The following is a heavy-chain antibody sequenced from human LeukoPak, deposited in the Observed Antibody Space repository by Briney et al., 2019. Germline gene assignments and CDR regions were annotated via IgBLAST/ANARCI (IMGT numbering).Heavy chain of an antibody. J-gene: IGHJ4*02. V-gene: IGHV3-48*04. CDR3: ARDILYSSGWFDY. D-gene: IGHD6-19*01. Sequence: GGSLRLSCAASGFTFSSYSMNWVRQAPGKGLEWVSYISSSSSTIYYADSVKGRFTISRDNAKNSLYLQMNSLRAEDTAVYYCARDILYSSGWFDYWGQGTLVTISS. CDR1: GFTFSSYS. CDR2: ISSSSSTI.